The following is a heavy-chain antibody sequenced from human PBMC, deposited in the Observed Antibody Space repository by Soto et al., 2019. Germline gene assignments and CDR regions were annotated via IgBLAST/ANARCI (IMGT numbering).Heavy chain of an antibody. J-gene: IGHJ4*02. CDR2: IKQDGSEE. D-gene: IGHD2-15*01. V-gene: IGHV3-7*01. Sequence: EVQLVESGGGLVQPGGSLRLSCAASGFTFSSYWMSWVRQAPGKGLEWVANIKQDGSEEYYVDSVKGRFTLSRDNAKNSMYLQMNSLRAEDTSIYYCAREYCSGGSCYDWGQGTLVTVSS. CDR3: AREYCSGGSCYD. CDR1: GFTFSSYW.